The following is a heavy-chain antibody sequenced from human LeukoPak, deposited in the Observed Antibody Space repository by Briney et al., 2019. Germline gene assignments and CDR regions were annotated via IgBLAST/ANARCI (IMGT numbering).Heavy chain of an antibody. D-gene: IGHD7-27*01. Sequence: ASVKVSYKASGYTFTSHHINWVRQAAGQGLEWMGWMNPDTGNTVYAQKFQGRVTMTWHTPISTAYMELGGLRSEDTAVYYCARGRPTNLGGIYWGQGTLVTVSS. V-gene: IGHV1-8*01. CDR2: MNPDTGNT. J-gene: IGHJ4*02. CDR1: GYTFTSHH. CDR3: ARGRPTNLGGIY.